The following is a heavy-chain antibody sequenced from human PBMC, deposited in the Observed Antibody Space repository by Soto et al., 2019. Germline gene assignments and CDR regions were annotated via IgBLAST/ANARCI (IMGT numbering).Heavy chain of an antibody. CDR2: ISNDADNE. Sequence: QVQLVESGGGVVLPGGSLRLSCAASGFTFSHYAIHWVRQAPGKGLVWVAVISNDADNEYYADSVKGRFSISRDNSNNTLYLQMNGLRPEDTAVHYCAKALRSIAETHYPVDVWRQGTTVTVSS. V-gene: IGHV3-30*18. J-gene: IGHJ6*02. CDR1: GFTFSHYA. CDR3: AKALRSIAETHYPVDV. D-gene: IGHD1-26*01.